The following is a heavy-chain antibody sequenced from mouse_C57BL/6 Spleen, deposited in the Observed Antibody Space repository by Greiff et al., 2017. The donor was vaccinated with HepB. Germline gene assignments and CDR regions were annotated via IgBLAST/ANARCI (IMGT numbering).Heavy chain of an antibody. Sequence: VQLQQPGAELVMPGASVKLSCKASGYTFTSYWMHWVKQRPGQGLEWIGEIDPSDSYTNYNQKFKGKSTLTVDKSSSTAYMQLSSLTSEDSAVYYCARQYDYGSREFAYWGQGTLVTVSA. CDR2: IDPSDSYT. CDR1: GYTFTSYW. D-gene: IGHD1-1*01. CDR3: ARQYDYGSREFAY. J-gene: IGHJ3*01. V-gene: IGHV1-69*01.